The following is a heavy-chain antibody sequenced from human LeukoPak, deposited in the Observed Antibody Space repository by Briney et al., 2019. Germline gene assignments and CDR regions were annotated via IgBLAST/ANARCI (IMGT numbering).Heavy chain of an antibody. J-gene: IGHJ6*02. V-gene: IGHV3-23*01. D-gene: IGHD6-13*01. CDR1: GFTFSSYA. CDR2: ISGSGGST. CDR3: AKEGIATAASKYYYYGMDV. Sequence: GGSLRPSCAASGFTFSSYAMSWVRQAPGKGLEWVSAISGSGGSTYYADSVKGRFTISRDNSKNTLYLQMNSLRAEDTAVYYCAKEGIATAASKYYYYGMDVWGQGTTVTVSS.